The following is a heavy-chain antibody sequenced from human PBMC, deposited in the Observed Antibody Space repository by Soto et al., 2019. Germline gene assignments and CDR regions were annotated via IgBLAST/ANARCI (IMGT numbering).Heavy chain of an antibody. D-gene: IGHD4-17*01. Sequence: GESLKISCEASGYKFTTYLIGWVRQKPGKGLEWMGIIHPGDSDTRYSPSFQGQVTISADNSISTTYLQWSSLKASDTAMYYCARFDYGDADFWGQGTLVTVSS. V-gene: IGHV5-51*01. CDR2: IHPGDSDT. CDR1: GYKFTTYL. CDR3: ARFDYGDADF. J-gene: IGHJ4*02.